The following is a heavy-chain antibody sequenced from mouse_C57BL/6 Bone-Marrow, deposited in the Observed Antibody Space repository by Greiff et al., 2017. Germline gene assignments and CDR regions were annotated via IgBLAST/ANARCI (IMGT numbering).Heavy chain of an antibody. CDR3: ASSYGNYAMDY. CDR2: INPYNGGT. V-gene: IGHV1-19*01. CDR1: GYTFTDYY. Sequence: DVHLVESGPVLVKPGASVKMSCKASGYTFTDYYMNWVKQSHGKSLEWIGVINPYNGGTSYNQKFKGKATLTVDKSSSTAYMELNSLTSEDSAVYYCASSYGNYAMDYWGQGTSVTVSS. D-gene: IGHD2-1*01. J-gene: IGHJ4*01.